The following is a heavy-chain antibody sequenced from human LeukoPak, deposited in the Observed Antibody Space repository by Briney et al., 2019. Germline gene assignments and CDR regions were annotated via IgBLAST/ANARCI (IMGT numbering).Heavy chain of an antibody. J-gene: IGHJ4*02. CDR1: GGTFSSYA. CDR3: ATAGYYYDSSGYYLDY. V-gene: IGHV1-69*01. D-gene: IGHD3-22*01. Sequence: ASVKVSCKASGGTFSSYAISWVRQAPGQGLEWMGGIIPIFGTANYAQKFQGRVTITADESTSTAYMELSSLRSEDTAVYYCATAGYYYDSSGYYLDYWGQGTLVTVSS. CDR2: IIPIFGTA.